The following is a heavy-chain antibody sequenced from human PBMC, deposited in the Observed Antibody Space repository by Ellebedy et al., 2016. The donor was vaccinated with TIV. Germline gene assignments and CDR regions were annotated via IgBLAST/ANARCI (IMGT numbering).Heavy chain of an antibody. CDR3: ARDMTPDY. J-gene: IGHJ4*02. CDR1: GFTFSSYW. Sequence: GESLKISXAASGFTFSSYWMSWVRQAPGKGLEWVSSISSSSSYIYYADSVKGRFTISRDNAKNSLYLQLNSLRAEDTAVYYCARDMTPDYWGQGTLVTVSS. CDR2: ISSSSSYI. D-gene: IGHD3-16*01. V-gene: IGHV3-21*01.